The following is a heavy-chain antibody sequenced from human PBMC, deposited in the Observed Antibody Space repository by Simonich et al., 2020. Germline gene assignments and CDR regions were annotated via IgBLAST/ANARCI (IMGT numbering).Heavy chain of an antibody. CDR1: GFTFSSYW. J-gene: IGHJ4*02. V-gene: IGHV3-7*01. Sequence: EVQLVESGGGLVQPGGSLRLSCAASGFTFSSYWMSGGRGPGKGREWVDNIKQERSGKDYVDSGKGRFTISRDNAKNSLYLQMNSLRAEDTAVYYCARDVRRDGFDYWGQGTLVTVSS. CDR2: IKQERSGK. CDR3: ARDVRRDGFDY.